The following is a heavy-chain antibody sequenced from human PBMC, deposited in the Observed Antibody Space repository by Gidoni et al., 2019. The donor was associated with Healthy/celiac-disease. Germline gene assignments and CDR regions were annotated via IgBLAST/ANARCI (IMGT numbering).Heavy chain of an antibody. CDR3: ARVDCSGGSCYRKGGRDY. V-gene: IGHV1-46*01. J-gene: IGHJ4*02. Sequence: QVQLVQSGAEVKKPGASVKVSCKASGYTFTSYYMHWVRQAPGQGLEWMGIINPSGGSTSYAQKFQGRVTMTRDTSTSTVYMELSSLRSEDTAVYYCARVDCSGGSCYRKGGRDYWGQGTLVTVSS. D-gene: IGHD2-15*01. CDR2: INPSGGST. CDR1: GYTFTSYY.